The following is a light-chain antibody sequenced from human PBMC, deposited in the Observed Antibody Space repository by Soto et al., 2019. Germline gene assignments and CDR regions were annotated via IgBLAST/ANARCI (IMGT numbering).Light chain of an antibody. CDR3: NSYTTSGTFWV. J-gene: IGLJ3*02. CDR2: EVS. Sequence: QSALTQPASVSGSPGQSITISCTGTSSDVGGYDHVSWYQQHPGKVPKVIIYEVSHRPSGVSYRFSGSKSGNTASLTISGLQAEDEADYYCNSYTTSGTFWVFGGGTKVTVL. CDR1: SSDVGGYDH. V-gene: IGLV2-14*01.